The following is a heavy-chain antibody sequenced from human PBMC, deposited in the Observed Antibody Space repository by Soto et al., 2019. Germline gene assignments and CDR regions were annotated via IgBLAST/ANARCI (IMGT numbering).Heavy chain of an antibody. J-gene: IGHJ4*02. CDR1: GGTFSSYA. D-gene: IGHD6-13*01. CDR2: NIPIFGTA. V-gene: IGHV1-69*13. CDR3: ARYQEGAAGMKSLFSLQVRGQPFDY. Sequence: SVKVSCKASGGTFSSYAISWVRQAPGQGLEWMGGNIPIFGTANYAQNFQGRITITADESTSTAYMELSSLRSEDTAVYYCARYQEGAAGMKSLFSLQVRGQPFDYWGQGTLVTVSS.